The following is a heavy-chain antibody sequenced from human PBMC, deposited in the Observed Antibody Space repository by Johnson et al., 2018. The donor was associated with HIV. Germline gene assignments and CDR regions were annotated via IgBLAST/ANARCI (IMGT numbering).Heavy chain of an antibody. V-gene: IGHV3-30-3*01. CDR3: AREGRRDAFDI. CDR2: ISYDGSNK. Sequence: QVQLVESGGGVVQPGRSLRLSCAASGFTFSSYAMHWVRQAPGKGLEWVAVISYDGSNKYYADSVKGRFTISRDNSKNTLYLQMNSLRAEYTAVYYCAREGRRDAFDIWGQGTMVTVSS. CDR1: GFTFSSYA. J-gene: IGHJ3*02.